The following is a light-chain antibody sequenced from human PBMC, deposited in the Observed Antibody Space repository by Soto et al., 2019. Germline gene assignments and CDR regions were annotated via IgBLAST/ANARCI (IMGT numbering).Light chain of an antibody. V-gene: IGLV2-14*01. CDR2: EVS. CDR3: SSYTNTNTLVL. Sequence: QSALTQPASVSASPGQSITISCTGTSNDVGAYIYVSWYQQHPGKAPKLIIYEVSHRPSGVSDRFSGSKSGNTASLTISGLQVEDEADYFCSSYTNTNTLVLFGVGTQLTVL. CDR1: SNDVGAYIY. J-gene: IGLJ2*01.